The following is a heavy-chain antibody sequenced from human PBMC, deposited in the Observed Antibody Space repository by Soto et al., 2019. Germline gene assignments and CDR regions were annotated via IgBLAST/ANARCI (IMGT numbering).Heavy chain of an antibody. Sequence: QVQLQQWGAGLLKPSETLSLTCAVYGGSFSGYYWTWIRQPPGTGLEWIGEINHSGSTNYNPSLKRRVTISVDTSQNQFSLKLTSVTAADTAVYYCARDKITGLFDYWGQGTLVTVS. V-gene: IGHV4-34*01. J-gene: IGHJ4*02. CDR1: GGSFSGYY. CDR2: INHSGST. D-gene: IGHD2-8*02. CDR3: ARDKITGLFDY.